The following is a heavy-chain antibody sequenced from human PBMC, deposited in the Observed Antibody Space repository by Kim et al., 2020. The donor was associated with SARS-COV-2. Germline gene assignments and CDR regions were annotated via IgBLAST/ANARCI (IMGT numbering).Heavy chain of an antibody. D-gene: IGHD6-13*01. CDR2: IYSGGST. J-gene: IGHJ6*02. CDR3: ARVNSSSWLYYYGMDV. CDR1: GFTVSSNY. Sequence: GGSLRLSCAASGFTVSSNYMSWVRQAPGKGLEWVSVIYSGGSTYYADSVKGRFTISRDNSKNTLYLQMNSLRAEDTAVYYCARVNSSSWLYYYGMDVWGQGTTVTVSS. V-gene: IGHV3-66*01.